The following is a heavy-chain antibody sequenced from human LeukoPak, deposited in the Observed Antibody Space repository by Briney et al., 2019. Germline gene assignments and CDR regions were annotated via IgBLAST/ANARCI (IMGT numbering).Heavy chain of an antibody. V-gene: IGHV2-5*01. CDR3: SVSPRGVINSYYYYGMDV. Sequence: SGPTLVKPTQTLTLTCTFSGFSLSTSGVGVGWIRQPPGKALEWLALIYWNDDKRYSPSLKSRLTITKDTSKNQVVLTMTNMDPVDTATYYCSVSPRGVINSYYYYGMDVWGQGTTVTVSS. CDR1: GFSLSTSGVG. J-gene: IGHJ6*02. D-gene: IGHD3-10*01. CDR2: IYWNDDK.